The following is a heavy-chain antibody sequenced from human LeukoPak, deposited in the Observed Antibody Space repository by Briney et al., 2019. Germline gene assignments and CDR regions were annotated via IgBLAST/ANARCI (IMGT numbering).Heavy chain of an antibody. CDR1: GGSISSYY. Sequence: SETLSLTCTVSGGSISSYYWSWIRQPPGKGLEWIGYSYYSGSTNYNPSLKSRVTISVDTSKNQFSLKLSSVTAADTAVYYCARQYSYGYYFDYWGQGTLVTVSS. V-gene: IGHV4-59*01. CDR2: SYYSGST. CDR3: ARQYSYGYYFDY. D-gene: IGHD5-18*01. J-gene: IGHJ4*02.